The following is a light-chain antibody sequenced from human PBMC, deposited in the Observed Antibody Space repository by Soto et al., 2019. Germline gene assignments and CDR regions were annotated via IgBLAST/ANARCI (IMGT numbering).Light chain of an antibody. CDR2: EVR. CDR3: SSYSTSAAPYV. J-gene: IGLJ1*01. V-gene: IGLV2-14*01. Sequence: QSVLTQPASVSGSPGQSITISCTGTSSDVDNGYNSVSWYQQHPGKDPKLIIYEVRNRPSGVTKRSPGSKSGNTASLTISGLKVEDEADYFCSSYSTSAAPYVFGTGTKVTVL. CDR1: SSDVDNGYNS.